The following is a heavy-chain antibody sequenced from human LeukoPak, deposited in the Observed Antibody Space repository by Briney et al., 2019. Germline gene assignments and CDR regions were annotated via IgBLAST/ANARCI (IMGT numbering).Heavy chain of an antibody. CDR1: GGSLSSGGYY. D-gene: IGHD3-3*01. CDR3: AREYRYYDFWSGYDY. Sequence: SQTLSLTSTVSGGSLSSGGYYWSWIRQHPGKGLEWIGYIYYSGSTYYNPSLKSRVTLSVDTSKNQFSLELSSVTAADTAVYYCAREYRYYDFWSGYDYWGQGTLVTVSS. V-gene: IGHV4-31*03. J-gene: IGHJ4*02. CDR2: IYYSGST.